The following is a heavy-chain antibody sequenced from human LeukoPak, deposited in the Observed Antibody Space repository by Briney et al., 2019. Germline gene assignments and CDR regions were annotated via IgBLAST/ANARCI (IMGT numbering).Heavy chain of an antibody. CDR3: AREKGYCSGGSCYGSWFDP. Sequence: PSETLSLTCTVSGGSISSGGYYWSWIRQHPGRGLEWIGYIYYSGSTYYNPSLKSRVTISVDTSKNQFSLKLSSVTAADTAVYYCAREKGYCSGGSCYGSWFDPWGQGTLVTVSS. V-gene: IGHV4-31*03. CDR1: GGSISSGGYY. D-gene: IGHD2-15*01. CDR2: IYYSGST. J-gene: IGHJ5*02.